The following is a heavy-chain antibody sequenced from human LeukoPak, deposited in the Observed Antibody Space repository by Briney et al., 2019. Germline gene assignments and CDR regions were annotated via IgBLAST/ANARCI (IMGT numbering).Heavy chain of an antibody. V-gene: IGHV3-30-3*01. CDR3: ARGTAAAFRHAFDI. CDR1: GFTFSSYA. CDR2: ISYDGSNK. J-gene: IGHJ3*02. D-gene: IGHD6-13*01. Sequence: GGSLRLSCAASGFTFSSYAMHWVRQAPGKGLEWVAVISYDGSNKYYADSVKGRFTISRDNSKNTLYLQMNSLRAEDTAVYYCARGTAAAFRHAFDIWGQGTMVTVSS.